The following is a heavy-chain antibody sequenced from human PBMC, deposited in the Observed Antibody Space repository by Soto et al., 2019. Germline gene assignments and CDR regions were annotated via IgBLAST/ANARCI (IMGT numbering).Heavy chain of an antibody. CDR3: ARDDPDTAMAY. Sequence: PGGSLRLSCAASGFTFSSYEMNWVRQAPGKGLEWVSYISSSGSTIYYADSVKGRFTISRDNAKNSLYLQMNSLRAEDTAVYYCARDDPDTAMAYWGQGTLVTVSS. CDR2: ISSSGSTI. CDR1: GFTFSSYE. J-gene: IGHJ4*02. V-gene: IGHV3-48*03. D-gene: IGHD5-18*01.